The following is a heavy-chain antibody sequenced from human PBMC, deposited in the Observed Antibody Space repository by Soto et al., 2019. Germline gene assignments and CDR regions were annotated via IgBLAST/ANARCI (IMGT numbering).Heavy chain of an antibody. CDR3: AKAGDYGDYAGENWFDS. D-gene: IGHD4-17*01. CDR2: INSDGSHT. Sequence: EVQLVESGGGLVQPGGSLRLSCAASGFTFFAYWIHWVRQVPGKGLVWVSRINSDGSHTSYADYVRGRFTISRDNSKNTVYLQMNSLTAEDTAVYYCAKAGDYGDYAGENWFDSWGQGSLVTVSS. V-gene: IGHV3-74*01. J-gene: IGHJ5*01. CDR1: GFTFFAYW.